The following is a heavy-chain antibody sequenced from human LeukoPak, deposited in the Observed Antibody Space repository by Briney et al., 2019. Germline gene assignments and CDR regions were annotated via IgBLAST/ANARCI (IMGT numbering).Heavy chain of an antibody. CDR1: GYTFTNYG. CDR2: ISVYNGNT. J-gene: IGHJ6*02. CDR3: ARDEYSGGYSYGMDV. D-gene: IGHD1-26*01. Sequence: GASVKVSCKASGYTFTNYGISWVRQAPGQGLEWMGWISVYNGNTKYAQKLQDRVTMTTDTSTTTAYMELRSLRSDDTAVYYCARDEYSGGYSYGMDVWGQGTTVTVSS. V-gene: IGHV1-18*01.